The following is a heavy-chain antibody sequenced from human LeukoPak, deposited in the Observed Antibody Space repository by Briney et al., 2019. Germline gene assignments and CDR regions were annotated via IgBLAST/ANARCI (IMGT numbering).Heavy chain of an antibody. J-gene: IGHJ3*02. CDR1: GGTFSSYA. CDR3: ARYYYDSSGYWVYAFDI. D-gene: IGHD3-22*01. Sequence: ASVKASCKASGGTFSSYAISWVRQAPGQGLEWMGGIIPIFGTANYAQKFQGRVTITADKSTSTAYMELSSLRSEDTAVYYCARYYYDSSGYWVYAFDIWGQGTMVTVSS. V-gene: IGHV1-69*06. CDR2: IIPIFGTA.